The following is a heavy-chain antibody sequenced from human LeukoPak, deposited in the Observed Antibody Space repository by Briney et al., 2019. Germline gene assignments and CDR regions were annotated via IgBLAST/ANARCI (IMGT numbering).Heavy chain of an antibody. J-gene: IGHJ4*02. CDR1: GFTFSSYS. D-gene: IGHD1-7*01. CDR2: ISSSSTI. CDR3: ARTKLELRDY. Sequence: PGGSLRLSCAASGFTFSSYSMTWVRQAPGKGLEWVSYISSSSTIYYADSVKGRFTISRDNAKNSLYLQMNSLRDEDTAVYYCARTKLELRDYWGQGTLVTVSS. V-gene: IGHV3-48*02.